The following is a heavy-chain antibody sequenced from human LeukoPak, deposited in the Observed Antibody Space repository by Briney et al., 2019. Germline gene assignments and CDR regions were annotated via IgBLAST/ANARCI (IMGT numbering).Heavy chain of an antibody. CDR3: ASHSSSASYYFDY. V-gene: IGHV5-51*01. J-gene: IGHJ4*02. D-gene: IGHD6-6*01. CDR2: IYPGDSDI. Sequence: GESLKISCKGSGYSFTTYWIDWVRQMPGKGLEWMGIIYPGDSDIRYSPSFQGQVTISADKSISTAYLQWSSLKASDTAMYYCASHSSSASYYFDYWGQGTLVTVSS. CDR1: GYSFTTYW.